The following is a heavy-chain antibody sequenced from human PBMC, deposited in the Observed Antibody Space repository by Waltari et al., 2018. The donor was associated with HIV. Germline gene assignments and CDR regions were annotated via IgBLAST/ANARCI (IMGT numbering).Heavy chain of an antibody. J-gene: IGHJ4*02. CDR2: IKQDGSEK. V-gene: IGHV3-7*01. D-gene: IGHD3-9*01. CDR1: GFTLSSYW. CDR3: ARDRHYDILTGSYFDY. Sequence: EVQLVESGGGLVQPGGSLRLSCEDSGFTLSSYWMSWVRQAPGKGLEWVANIKQDGSEKYYVDAVKGRFTISRDNAKNSLYLQMNSLRAEDTAVYYCARDRHYDILTGSYFDYWGQGTLVTVSS.